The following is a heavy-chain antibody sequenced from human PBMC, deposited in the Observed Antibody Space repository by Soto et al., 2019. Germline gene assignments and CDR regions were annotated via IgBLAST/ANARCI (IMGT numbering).Heavy chain of an antibody. D-gene: IGHD2-21*01. V-gene: IGHV1-24*01. J-gene: IGHJ3*02. CDR1: GYSLTELS. CDR3: ATAGDPCALDI. CDR2: FDPEDGET. Sequence: ASVKVSCKGSGYSLTELSIHWVRQAPGKGLEWMGCFDPEDGETIYAQKFQDRVTMTEDTSTDTAYMELSSLRSEDTAVYSCATAGDPCALDIWGQGTTVTVSS.